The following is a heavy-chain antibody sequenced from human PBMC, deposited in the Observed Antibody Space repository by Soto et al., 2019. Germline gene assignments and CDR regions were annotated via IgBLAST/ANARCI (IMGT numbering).Heavy chain of an antibody. J-gene: IGHJ5*02. CDR1: GYSSTNYW. CDR3: ARTMNWFDP. D-gene: IGHD3-10*01. CDR2: IYPGDSDT. V-gene: IGHV5-51*01. Sequence: PGESLKISCKGSGYSSTNYWIGWVRQMPGKGLELMGIIYPGDSDTRYSPSFQGQISISADKSISTAYLQWSSLKASDTAMYYCARTMNWFDPWGQGTLVTVSS.